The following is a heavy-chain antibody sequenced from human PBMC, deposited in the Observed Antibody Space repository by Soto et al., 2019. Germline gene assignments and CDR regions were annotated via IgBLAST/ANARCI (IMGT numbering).Heavy chain of an antibody. CDR3: ARVALSECGGDCSSFGY. Sequence: SVKVSCKASGVTFSSYAISWVRPDPGQGLEWRGGIIPIFGTANYAQKSQGRVTMSADEXASRANRALSSPRSEDTAVYYCARVALSECGGDCSSFGYWG. V-gene: IGHV1-69*13. CDR2: IIPIFGTA. CDR1: GVTFSSYA. J-gene: IGHJ4*01. D-gene: IGHD2-21*02.